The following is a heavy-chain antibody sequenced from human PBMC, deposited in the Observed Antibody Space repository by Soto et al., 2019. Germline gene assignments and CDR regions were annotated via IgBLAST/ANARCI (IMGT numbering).Heavy chain of an antibody. J-gene: IGHJ4*02. Sequence: LSLTCTVSGDSIGTTHSYWAWIRQSPGKGLEWIGNIHYSGSTYYMPSLRRRVTLSVDTSKNQFSLRLTSVTAEDTAVYYCARHEGNGNVWPLDYWGQGILVTVSS. CDR1: GDSIGTTHSY. D-gene: IGHD2-8*01. V-gene: IGHV4-39*01. CDR2: IHYSGST. CDR3: ARHEGNGNVWPLDY.